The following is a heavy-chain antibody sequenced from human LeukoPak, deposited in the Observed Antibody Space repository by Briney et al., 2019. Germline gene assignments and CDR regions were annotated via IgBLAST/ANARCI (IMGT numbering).Heavy chain of an antibody. J-gene: IGHJ4*02. CDR3: ARDDYGGNRAFDY. D-gene: IGHD4-23*01. Sequence: PSETLSLTCTVSGGSISSGGYYWSWIRQHPGKGLEWIGYIYYSGSTYYNPSLKSRVTISVDTSKNQFSLKLSSVTAADTAAYYCARDDYGGNRAFDYWGQGTLVTVSS. V-gene: IGHV4-31*03. CDR2: IYYSGST. CDR1: GGSISSGGYY.